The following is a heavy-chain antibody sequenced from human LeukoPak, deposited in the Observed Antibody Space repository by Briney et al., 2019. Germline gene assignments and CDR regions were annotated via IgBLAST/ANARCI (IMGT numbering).Heavy chain of an antibody. D-gene: IGHD6-19*01. Sequence: GGSLRLSCAASGFTFSTYWMHWVRQAPGKGLVWVSQINTDGNSTTYADSVKGRFTVSRDNAKNTLYLQMNSLRAEDTAVYYCAREVYSSGWSSFDYWGQGALVTVSS. CDR1: GFTFSTYW. CDR3: AREVYSSGWSSFDY. J-gene: IGHJ4*02. V-gene: IGHV3-74*01. CDR2: INTDGNST.